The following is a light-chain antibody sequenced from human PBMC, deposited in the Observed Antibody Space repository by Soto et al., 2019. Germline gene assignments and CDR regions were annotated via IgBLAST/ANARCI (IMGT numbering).Light chain of an antibody. CDR3: QQRGNWL. CDR2: GAS. J-gene: IGKJ2*01. Sequence: EIVLTQSPGTLSLSPGERATLSCRASQSVSSSYLAWYQQKPGQAPRLLIYGASSRATGIPDRFSGSGSGTDFTLTISRLEPEDFGVYYCQQRGNWLFGQGTKVEIK. CDR1: QSVSSSY. V-gene: IGKV3D-20*02.